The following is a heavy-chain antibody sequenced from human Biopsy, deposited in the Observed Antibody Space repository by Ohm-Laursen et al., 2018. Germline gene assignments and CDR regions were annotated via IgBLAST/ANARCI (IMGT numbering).Heavy chain of an antibody. Sequence: SETLSLTCAVYGGSFSGYYWSWIRQPPGKGLEWIGEINHRGSTNYNPSFKSRVTISVDTSKNQFSLKLRPVTAADTAVYYCARAVDYYDPYYCYGLDVWGQGTTVTVSS. CDR3: ARAVDYYDPYYCYGLDV. V-gene: IGHV4-34*01. J-gene: IGHJ6*02. CDR1: GGSFSGYY. CDR2: INHRGST. D-gene: IGHD3-16*01.